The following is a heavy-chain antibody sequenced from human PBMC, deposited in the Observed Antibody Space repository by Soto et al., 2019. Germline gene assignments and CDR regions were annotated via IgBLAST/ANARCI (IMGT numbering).Heavy chain of an antibody. Sequence: SETLSLTCTVSGGSISIYYWSWIRQPPGKGLEWIGYIYYSGSTNYNPSLKSRVTISVDTSKNQFSLKLSSVTAAYTAVYYCTRHINSGYGSFDYWGQGSLVTVSS. CDR3: TRHINSGYGSFDY. D-gene: IGHD5-12*01. CDR2: IYYSGST. J-gene: IGHJ4*02. V-gene: IGHV4-59*08. CDR1: GGSISIYY.